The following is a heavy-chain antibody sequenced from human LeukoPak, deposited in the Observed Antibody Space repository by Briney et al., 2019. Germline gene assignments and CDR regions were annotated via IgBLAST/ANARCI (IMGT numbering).Heavy chain of an antibody. CDR1: GFTFSSYG. CDR2: ISYDGSNK. Sequence: GGSLGLSCAASGFTFSSYGMHWVRQAPGKGLEWGAVISYDGSNKYYADSVKGRFTISRDNSKNTLYLQMNSLRAEDTAVYYCAKDQAGENVLRYFDWLLRHSDAFDIWGQGTMATVSS. V-gene: IGHV3-30*18. D-gene: IGHD3-9*01. J-gene: IGHJ3*02. CDR3: AKDQAGENVLRYFDWLLRHSDAFDI.